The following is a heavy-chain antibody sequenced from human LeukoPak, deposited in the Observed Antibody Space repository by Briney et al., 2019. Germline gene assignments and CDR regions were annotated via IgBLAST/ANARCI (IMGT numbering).Heavy chain of an antibody. J-gene: IGHJ5*02. CDR3: ARVSYGDYVIGYNWFDP. CDR1: GDSITYFY. D-gene: IGHD4-17*01. CDR2: FSSSGST. Sequence: SETLSLTCSVSGDSITYFYWSWIRQAAGKGLEWIGRFSSSGSTDYNASLKSRVTISVDTSKNQFSLKLSSVTAADTAVYYCARVSYGDYVIGYNWFDPWGQGTLVTVSS. V-gene: IGHV4-4*07.